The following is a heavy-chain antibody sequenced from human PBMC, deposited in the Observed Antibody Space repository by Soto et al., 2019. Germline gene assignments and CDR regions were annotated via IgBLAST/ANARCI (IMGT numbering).Heavy chain of an antibody. J-gene: IGHJ5*02. V-gene: IGHV4-31*03. Sequence: QVQLQESGPGLVKPSQTLSLTCTVSGGSISSGGYYWSWIRQHPGKGLEWIGYIYYIGSTYYNPSLKSRLTRSVDPSKNQFSLKLSSVTAADTAVYYCARAARRGDNWFDPWGQGTLVTVSS. D-gene: IGHD6-6*01. CDR1: GGSISSGGYY. CDR3: ARAARRGDNWFDP. CDR2: IYYIGST.